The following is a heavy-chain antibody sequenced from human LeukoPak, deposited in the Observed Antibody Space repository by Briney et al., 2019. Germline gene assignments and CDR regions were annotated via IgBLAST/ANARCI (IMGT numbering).Heavy chain of an antibody. J-gene: IGHJ6*02. Sequence: PSETLSLTCTVSGDSISSYYWSWIRQPPGKGLEWIGYIYNSETTNYNPSLESRVTISEDTSKNQFSLMLTSVTAADTAVYYCARVVYSHYWLEDMDVWGQGTTVTVSS. CDR3: ARVVYSHYWLEDMDV. CDR1: GDSISSYY. D-gene: IGHD4-11*01. CDR2: IYNSETT. V-gene: IGHV4-59*01.